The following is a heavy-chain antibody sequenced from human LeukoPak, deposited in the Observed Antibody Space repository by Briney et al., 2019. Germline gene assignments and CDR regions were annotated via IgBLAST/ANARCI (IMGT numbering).Heavy chain of an antibody. D-gene: IGHD6-13*01. V-gene: IGHV3-30*03. CDR1: GFTFSSYG. CDR2: ISYDGSNE. J-gene: IGHJ3*02. CDR3: AVSAAGIGHAFDI. Sequence: GGSLRLSCAASGFTFSSYGMHWVRQAPGKGLEWVAVISYDGSNEYYADSVKGRFTISRDNSKNTLYLQMNSLRAEDTAVYYCAVSAAGIGHAFDIWGQGTMVTVSS.